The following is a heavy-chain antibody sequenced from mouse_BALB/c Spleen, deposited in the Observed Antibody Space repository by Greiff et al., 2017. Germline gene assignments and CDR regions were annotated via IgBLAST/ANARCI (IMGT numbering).Heavy chain of an antibody. CDR3: ARGWEGTY. D-gene: IGHD4-1*01. CDR1: GYSITSGYY. J-gene: IGHJ3*01. CDR2: ISYDGSN. Sequence: VQLKESGPGLVKPSQSLSLTCSVTGYSITSGYYWNWIRQFPGNKLEWMGYISYDGSNNYNPSLKNRISITRDTSKNQFFLKLNSVTTEDTATYYCARGWEGTYWGQGTLVTVSA. V-gene: IGHV3-6*02.